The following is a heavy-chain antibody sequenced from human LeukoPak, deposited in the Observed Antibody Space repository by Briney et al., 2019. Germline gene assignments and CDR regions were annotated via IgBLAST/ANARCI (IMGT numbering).Heavy chain of an antibody. CDR1: GFTFSSYA. CDR2: ISGSGGST. V-gene: IGHV3-23*01. CDR3: AKEKKTKGYYGSGSYTNWFDP. Sequence: GRSLRLSCAASGFTFSSYAMSWVRQAPGKGLEWVSAISGSGGSTYYADSVKGRFTISRDNSKDTLYLQMNSLRAEDTAVYYCAKEKKTKGYYGSGSYTNWFDPWGQGTLVTVSS. D-gene: IGHD3-10*01. J-gene: IGHJ5*02.